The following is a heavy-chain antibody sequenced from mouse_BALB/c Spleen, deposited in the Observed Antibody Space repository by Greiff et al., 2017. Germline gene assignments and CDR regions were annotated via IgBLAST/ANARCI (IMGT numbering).Heavy chain of an antibody. J-gene: IGHJ4*01. Sequence: EVMLQQSGPELVKPGASVKISCKASGYSFTGYFMNWVMQSHGKSLEWIGRINPYNGDTFYNQKFKGKATLTVDKSSSTAHMELRSLASEDSAVYYCARSTMITTSAMDYWGQGTSVTVSS. CDR1: GYSFTGYF. D-gene: IGHD2-4*01. CDR3: ARSTMITTSAMDY. CDR2: INPYNGDT. V-gene: IGHV1-20*02.